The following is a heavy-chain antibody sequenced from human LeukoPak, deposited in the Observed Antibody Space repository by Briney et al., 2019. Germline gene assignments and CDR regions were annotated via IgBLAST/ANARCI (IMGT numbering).Heavy chain of an antibody. V-gene: IGHV1-69*13. CDR2: IIPIFGTA. J-gene: IGHJ4*02. CDR3: ARALIDCSGGSCYFDY. CDR1: GGTFSSYA. Sequence: GASVKVSCKASGGTFSSYAISRVRQAPGQGLEWMGGIIPIFGTANYAQKFQGRVTITADESTSTAYMELSSLRSEDTAVYYCARALIDCSGGSCYFDYWGQGTLVTVSS. D-gene: IGHD2-15*01.